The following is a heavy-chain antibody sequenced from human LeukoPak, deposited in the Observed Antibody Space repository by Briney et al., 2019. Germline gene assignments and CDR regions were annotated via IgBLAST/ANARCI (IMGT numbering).Heavy chain of an antibody. D-gene: IGHD3-16*01. CDR3: AWGGMAAFDS. J-gene: IGHJ4*02. V-gene: IGHV3-11*04. Sequence: PGGSLRLSCAAPGFTFSDYYMSWIRQAPGKGLEWVAYISSSGNTRYYADSVKGRFTISRDNAKNSLYMQMNSLRAEDTAVYYCAWGGMAAFDSWGQGTLVTVSS. CDR2: ISSSGNTR. CDR1: GFTFSDYY.